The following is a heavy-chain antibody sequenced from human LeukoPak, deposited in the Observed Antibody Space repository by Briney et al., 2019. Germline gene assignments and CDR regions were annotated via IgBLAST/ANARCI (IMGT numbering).Heavy chain of an antibody. CDR3: ASVFSGPIAAAGTAAFDI. Sequence: ASVKVSCKASGYTFTGYYMHWVRQAPGQGLEWMGWINPNSGGTNYAQKFQGRVTMTRDTSISTAYMELSRLRSDDTAVYYCASVFSGPIAAAGTAAFDIWGRGTMVTVSS. CDR2: INPNSGGT. CDR1: GYTFTGYY. V-gene: IGHV1-2*02. J-gene: IGHJ3*02. D-gene: IGHD6-13*01.